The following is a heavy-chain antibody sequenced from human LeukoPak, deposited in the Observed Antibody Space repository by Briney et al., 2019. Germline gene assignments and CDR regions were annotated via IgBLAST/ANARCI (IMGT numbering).Heavy chain of an antibody. CDR2: IYYSGTT. Sequence: SETLSLTCSVSGGSIPPSRATYAWGWVRQPPGKGLEWIGSIYYSGTTYYNPSLKSRVTISLDTSKNEFSLKLSSVTAADTSVYYCARQVSHAFDVWGQGTMVVGSS. V-gene: IGHV4-39*01. CDR1: GGSIPPSRATYA. D-gene: IGHD3-10*01. J-gene: IGHJ3*01. CDR3: ARQVSHAFDV.